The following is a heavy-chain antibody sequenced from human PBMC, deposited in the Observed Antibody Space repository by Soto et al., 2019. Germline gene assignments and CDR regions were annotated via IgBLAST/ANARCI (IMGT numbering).Heavy chain of an antibody. J-gene: IGHJ4*02. CDR1: GFIFSNFG. CDR2: ISSDEKIK. Sequence: QVQLVESGGGVVQPGGSLRLSCVASGFIFSNFGMHWVRQAPGKGLEWVAVISSDEKIKQYADSVRGRFAISRDNSKNTLYLQXTXXXXXXXXXXYCARGLRSVLDYWGQXTXV. CDR3: ARGLRSVLDY. D-gene: IGHD2-8*02. V-gene: IGHV3-33*01.